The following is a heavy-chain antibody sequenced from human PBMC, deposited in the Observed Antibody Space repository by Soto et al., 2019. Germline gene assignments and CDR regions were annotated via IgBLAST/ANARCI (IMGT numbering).Heavy chain of an antibody. J-gene: IGHJ6*02. CDR1: GGSISSGDYY. V-gene: IGHV4-61*08. CDR3: ASSSPPYDFWSAYHTFQRPGYKYYAMDV. CDR2: VYHSRSV. Sequence: PSETLSLTCTVSGGSISSGDYYWSWIRQPPGKGLEWIGHVYHSRSVNYNPSLQSRVTMSVDTSKNQISLKVNSVTAADTGVYYCASSSPPYDFWSAYHTFQRPGYKYYAMDVWGQGTAVTVSS. D-gene: IGHD3-3*01.